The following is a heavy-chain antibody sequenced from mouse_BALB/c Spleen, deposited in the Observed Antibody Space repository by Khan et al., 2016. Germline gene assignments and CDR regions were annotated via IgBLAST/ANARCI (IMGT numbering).Heavy chain of an antibody. J-gene: IGHJ4*01. Sequence: QVQLQQPGTELVRPGASVKLSCKASGYSFTRYWMNWVKQRPGQGLEWIGMIHPSDSESRLNQKFKDKATLTVDNSSSIAYMQLSSPTSEDSAVYSCTNAAYGNHPYYAMDDWGQGTAVTVSS. V-gene: IGHV1-61*01. D-gene: IGHD2-1*01. CDR3: TNAAYGNHPYYAMDD. CDR1: GYSFTRYW. CDR2: IHPSDSES.